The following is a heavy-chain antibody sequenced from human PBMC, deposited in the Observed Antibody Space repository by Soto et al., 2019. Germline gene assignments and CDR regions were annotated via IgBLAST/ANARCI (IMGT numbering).Heavy chain of an antibody. Sequence: SETLSLTCTVSGASITFGGYSWSWIRQTPGKGLEWIGYINHLETTFYNPSFESRLTLPIDRAKNQFSLKLHSMSAADRAVYFCARGGGSDSFDYWGQGILVTVSS. CDR1: GASITFGGYS. J-gene: IGHJ4*02. D-gene: IGHD1-26*01. CDR2: INHLETT. V-gene: IGHV4-30-2*01. CDR3: ARGGGSDSFDY.